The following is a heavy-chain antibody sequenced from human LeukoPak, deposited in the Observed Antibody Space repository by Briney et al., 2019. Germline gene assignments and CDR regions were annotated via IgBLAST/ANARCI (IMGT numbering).Heavy chain of an antibody. V-gene: IGHV4-30-4*01. Sequence: PSQTLSLTCTVSGGSISSGDYYCSWISQPPGKGLEWIGYIYYSGSTYYNPSLKSRVTISVDTSKNQFSLKLSSVTAADTAVYYCARGNAFWSGYYIIDYWGQGTLVTVSS. J-gene: IGHJ4*02. CDR3: ARGNAFWSGYYIIDY. CDR1: GGSISSGDYY. CDR2: IYYSGST. D-gene: IGHD3-3*01.